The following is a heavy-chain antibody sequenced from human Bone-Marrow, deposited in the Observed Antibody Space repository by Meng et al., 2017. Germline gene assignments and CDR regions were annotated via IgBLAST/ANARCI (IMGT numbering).Heavy chain of an antibody. CDR3: ARDNMGSIDY. Sequence: QVQLQESGAGLVRPSETXSLTCTVSGCSXSSGPYYWTWVRQPPGKGLEWIGYKFHDGTTNYNPSLKSRVTMSVDASKKQFSLNLSSVTAADTAVYYCARDNMGSIDYWGQGTLVTVSS. D-gene: IGHD1-26*01. J-gene: IGHJ4*02. CDR1: GCSXSSGPYY. V-gene: IGHV4-61*01. CDR2: KFHDGTT.